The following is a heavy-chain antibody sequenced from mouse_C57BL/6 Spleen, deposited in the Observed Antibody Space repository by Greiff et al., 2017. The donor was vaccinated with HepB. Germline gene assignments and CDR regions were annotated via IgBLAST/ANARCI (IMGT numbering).Heavy chain of an antibody. D-gene: IGHD1-1*01. CDR1: GYTFTDYN. Sequence: VQLKQSGPELVKPGASVKMSCKASGYTFTDYNMHWVKQSHGKSLEWIGYINPNNGGTSYNQKFKGKATLTVNKSSSTAYMELRSLTSEDSAVYYCAKGPLFIFDYWGQGTTLTVSS. J-gene: IGHJ2*01. CDR2: INPNNGGT. V-gene: IGHV1-22*01. CDR3: AKGPLFIFDY.